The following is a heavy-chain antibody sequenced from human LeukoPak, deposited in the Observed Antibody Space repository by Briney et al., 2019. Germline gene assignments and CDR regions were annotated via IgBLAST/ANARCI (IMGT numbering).Heavy chain of an antibody. J-gene: IGHJ4*02. Sequence: PGGSLRLSCAASGFTFDDYAMHWVRQAPGKGLEWVSGISWNSGSIGYADSVKGRFTISRDNAKNSLYLQMNSLRAEDTALYYCAKAVGSGYVAYYFDYWGQGTLVTVSS. CDR1: GFTFDDYA. V-gene: IGHV3-9*01. CDR3: AKAVGSGYVAYYFDY. CDR2: ISWNSGSI. D-gene: IGHD5-12*01.